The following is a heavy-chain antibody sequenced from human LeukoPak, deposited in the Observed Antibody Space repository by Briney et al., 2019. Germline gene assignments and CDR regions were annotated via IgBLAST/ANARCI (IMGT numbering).Heavy chain of an antibody. Sequence: GGSLRLSCAASGFTFSSYSLNWVRQAPGKGLEWVSSISGSGDNRNYADSVKGRFTISRDNSKSTLYLEMNSLRAEDTAIYYCAKNPLVSGTIYFDSWGQGTLLTVSS. D-gene: IGHD6-19*01. V-gene: IGHV3-23*01. CDR3: AKNPLVSGTIYFDS. CDR2: ISGSGDNR. CDR1: GFTFSSYS. J-gene: IGHJ4*02.